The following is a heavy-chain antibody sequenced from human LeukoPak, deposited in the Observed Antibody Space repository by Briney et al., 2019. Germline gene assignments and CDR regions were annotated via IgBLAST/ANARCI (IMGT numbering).Heavy chain of an antibody. J-gene: IGHJ3*02. CDR1: GGSFSGYY. V-gene: IGHV4-34*01. D-gene: IGHD3-10*01. CDR2: INHSGST. Sequence: SETLSLTCGVYGGSFSGYYWSWIRQPPGKGREWIGEINHSGSTNYNPSLKSRVTISADTSKNQFSLKLNSVTAADTAVYYCATGITMVRGDALDIWGQGTMVTLYS. CDR3: ATGITMVRGDALDI.